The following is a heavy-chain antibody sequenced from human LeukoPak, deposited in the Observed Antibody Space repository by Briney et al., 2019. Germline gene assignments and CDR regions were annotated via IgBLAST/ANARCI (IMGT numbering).Heavy chain of an antibody. CDR1: GDSLSSSIYF. CDR3: ARPRYCGTNICLCTAFDT. V-gene: IGHV4-39*01. D-gene: IGHD2-2*01. J-gene: IGHJ3*02. Sequence: PSETLSLTCTVSGDSLSSSIYFWAWIRQPPGKSLEWIGSIYHSGTTHYNPSLKSPVTISVDTSKNQFSLKLSSVTAADTAVYYCARPRYCGTNICLCTAFDTWGHRETVSVSS. CDR2: IYHSGTT.